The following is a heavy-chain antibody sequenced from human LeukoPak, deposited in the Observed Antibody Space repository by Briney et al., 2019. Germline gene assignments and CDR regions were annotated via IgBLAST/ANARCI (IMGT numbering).Heavy chain of an antibody. CDR1: GSISSYY. CDR2: IYTSGST. CDR3: ARQKCTSTSCLAKNAFDI. V-gene: IGHV4-4*09. J-gene: IGHJ3*02. Sequence: SETLSLTCTVSGSISSYYWSWIRQPPGKGLEWIGYIYTSGSTNYNPSLKSRVTISVDTSKNQSSLDLSSVTAADTAVYYCARQKCTSTSCLAKNAFDIWGQGTMVTVSS. D-gene: IGHD2-2*01.